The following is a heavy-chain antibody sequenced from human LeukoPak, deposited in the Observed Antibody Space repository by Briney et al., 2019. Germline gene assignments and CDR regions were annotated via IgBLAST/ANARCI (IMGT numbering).Heavy chain of an antibody. Sequence: SEALSLTCTVSGGSISRGGCYWSWIRQHPGEGLEWIGYMYYTGNTYYNPSRKSRVTISVDTSKNQFSLKLTSVTAADTAVYYCASAFSGYGLPGYWGQGTLVTVSS. CDR3: ASAFSGYGLPGY. J-gene: IGHJ4*02. CDR1: GGSISRGGCY. D-gene: IGHD3-22*01. CDR2: MYYTGNT. V-gene: IGHV4-31*03.